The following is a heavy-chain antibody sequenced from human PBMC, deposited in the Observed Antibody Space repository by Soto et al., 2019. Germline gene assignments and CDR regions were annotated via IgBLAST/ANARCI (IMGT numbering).Heavy chain of an antibody. CDR3: AKKRVLVPAMYHFDY. V-gene: IGHV3-23*01. J-gene: IGHJ4*02. CDR2: ISGDGGTT. D-gene: IGHD2-2*01. CDR1: GFTFSSYA. Sequence: EVQLLESGGGLVQPGGSLRLSCAASGFTFSSYAMNWVRQAPGKGLEWVSIISGDGGTTSYADSVKGRFTISRDNSKNTLYLQMNILRAEDTAVYYCAKKRVLVPAMYHFDYWGQGTLVTVSS.